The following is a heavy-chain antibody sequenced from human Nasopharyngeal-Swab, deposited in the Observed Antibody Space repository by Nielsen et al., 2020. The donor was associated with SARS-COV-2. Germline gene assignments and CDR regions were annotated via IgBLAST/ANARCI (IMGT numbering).Heavy chain of an antibody. CDR2: INSDGSTP. CDR3: ARDYWNKPDY. D-gene: IGHD1/OR15-1a*01. V-gene: IGHV3-74*01. CDR1: GFTFSSSW. J-gene: IGHJ4*02. Sequence: GESLKISCAASGFTFSSSWMHWVRQAPGKGLVGVSRINSDGSTPIYADSVKGRFTISRDNAKNTLYLQMNSLRAEDTAVYYCARDYWNKPDYWGQGTLVTVSS.